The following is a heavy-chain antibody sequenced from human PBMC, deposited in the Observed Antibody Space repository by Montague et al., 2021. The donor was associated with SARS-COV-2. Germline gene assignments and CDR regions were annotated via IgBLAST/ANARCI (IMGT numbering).Heavy chain of an antibody. CDR2: IYYSGST. Sequence: IYYSGSTYYNPSLKSRVTISVDTSKNQFSLKLSSVTAADTAVYYCARQNGNDSPRSVDDSHGVLKLWELWVGESCDYWGQGTLVTVSS. D-gene: IGHD3-10*01. J-gene: IGHJ4*02. V-gene: IGHV4-39*01. CDR3: ARQNGNDSPRSVDDSHGVLKLWELWVGESCDY.